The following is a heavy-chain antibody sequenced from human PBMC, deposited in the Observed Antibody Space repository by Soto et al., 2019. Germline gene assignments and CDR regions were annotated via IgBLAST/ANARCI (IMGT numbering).Heavy chain of an antibody. V-gene: IGHV1-3*01. CDR3: ARDGDGYDFWSGSRRVGMDV. CDR2: INAGNGNT. CDR1: GYTFTSYA. D-gene: IGHD3-3*01. Sequence: QVQLVQSGAEVKKPGASVKVSCKASGYTFTSYAMHWVRQAPGQRLEWMGWINAGNGNTKYSQKFQGRVTITRDTSASTDYMELSSLRSEDTAVYYCARDGDGYDFWSGSRRVGMDVWGQGTTVTVSS. J-gene: IGHJ6*02.